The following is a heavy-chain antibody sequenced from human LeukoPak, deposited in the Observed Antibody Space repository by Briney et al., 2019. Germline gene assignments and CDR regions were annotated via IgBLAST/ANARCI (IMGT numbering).Heavy chain of an antibody. Sequence: GGSLRLSCSGSGFTFSSFEMNWVRQAPGKGLEWISFIDSSGSTIYYADSVKGRFTISRDNAKKSLYLQMNSLRVEDTAVYYCARDGILEWLLGWGQGTLVTVSS. CDR1: GFTFSSFE. CDR2: IDSSGSTI. J-gene: IGHJ4*02. CDR3: ARDGILEWLLG. V-gene: IGHV3-48*03. D-gene: IGHD3-3*01.